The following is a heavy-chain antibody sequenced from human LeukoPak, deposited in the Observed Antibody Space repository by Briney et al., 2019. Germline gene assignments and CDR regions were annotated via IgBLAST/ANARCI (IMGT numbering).Heavy chain of an antibody. V-gene: IGHV1-24*01. D-gene: IGHD4-23*01. J-gene: IGHJ4*02. CDR3: ATGGRWELRIGFEY. CDR2: FDLEDGET. CDR1: GYTLTELS. Sequence: ASVKVSCKVSGYTLTELSVHWVRQAPGQGLEWLGGFDLEDGETSYAPKLQGRVTMTEDRSRDTAYMELTSLTEEDTAVYYCATGGRWELRIGFEYWGQGTLVTVSS.